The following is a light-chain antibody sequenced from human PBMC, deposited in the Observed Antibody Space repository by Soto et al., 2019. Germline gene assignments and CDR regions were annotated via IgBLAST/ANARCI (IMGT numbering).Light chain of an antibody. Sequence: ETVLTQSPGTLSLSPGERATLSCRASQTISSNYLSCYRQTPGEAPRLLIYAASNRATGIADRCSGSGSGTYFTLIISRLEPEDFALYYCQQYGSSPWTFGQGTKVEIK. CDR2: AAS. J-gene: IGKJ1*01. V-gene: IGKV3-20*01. CDR3: QQYGSSPWT. CDR1: QTISSNY.